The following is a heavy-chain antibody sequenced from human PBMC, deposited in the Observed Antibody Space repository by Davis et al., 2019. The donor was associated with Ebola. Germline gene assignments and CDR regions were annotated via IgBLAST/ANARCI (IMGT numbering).Heavy chain of an antibody. Sequence: PGGSLRLSCAASGFTFSTYAMSWVRQAPGKGLEWVSDISGSGDSTYYADSVKGRFTISRDNSKNTLYLQMNSLRGDDTAVYYCANNGNYDSTGYNGDYYFDYWGQGTLVTVSS. CDR2: ISGSGDST. D-gene: IGHD3-22*01. J-gene: IGHJ4*02. CDR3: ANNGNYDSTGYNGDYYFDY. V-gene: IGHV3-23*01. CDR1: GFTFSTYA.